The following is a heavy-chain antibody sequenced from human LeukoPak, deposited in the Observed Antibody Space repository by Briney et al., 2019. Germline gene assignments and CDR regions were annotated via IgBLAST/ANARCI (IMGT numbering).Heavy chain of an antibody. CDR2: INQDASEI. V-gene: IGHV3-7*01. Sequence: GGSLRLSCAASGFTFSTYWMNWYRQAPGKGLEWVGHINQDASEINYVDSVRGRFTISRDNAKNSLHLQMNSLRAEDTAVYYCATDRDNSDWEKRFDSWGQGSQVTVSS. D-gene: IGHD2-21*02. J-gene: IGHJ4*02. CDR3: ATDRDNSDWEKRFDS. CDR1: GFTFSTYW.